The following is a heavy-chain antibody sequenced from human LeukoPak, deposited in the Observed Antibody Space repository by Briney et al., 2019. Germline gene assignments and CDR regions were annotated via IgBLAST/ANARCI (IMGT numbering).Heavy chain of an antibody. CDR3: WRVFRIFYHKRAFDI. D-gene: IGHD2-8*01. CDR1: GGTFSGFY. Sequence: PSETLSLTFAVYGGTFSGFYWSWIPQPTGQGLEWIGEINHSGSTNYNTSLKSRVTISVGTSKNQFSLKLSSVTAADTGVYYCWRVFRIFYHKRAFDIWGQGTMLSVST. J-gene: IGHJ3*02. CDR2: INHSGST. V-gene: IGHV4-34*01.